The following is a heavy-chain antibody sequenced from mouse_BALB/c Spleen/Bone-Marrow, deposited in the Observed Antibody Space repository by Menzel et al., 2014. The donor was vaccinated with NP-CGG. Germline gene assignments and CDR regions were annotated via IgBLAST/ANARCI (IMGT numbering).Heavy chain of an antibody. J-gene: IGHJ3*01. Sequence: VQLQQSGPELVKPGASVKISCKASGFPFTGYFMNWGMQGHGKSLEWIGGINPNNGDTFYNQKLKGKATLTVDNSSNTAHMELRSLATEHSAVYDCAKSGDYDGFAYWGQGTLVTVSA. CDR1: GFPFTGYF. V-gene: IGHV1-20*02. CDR3: AKSGDYDGFAY. CDR2: INPNNGDT. D-gene: IGHD2-4*01.